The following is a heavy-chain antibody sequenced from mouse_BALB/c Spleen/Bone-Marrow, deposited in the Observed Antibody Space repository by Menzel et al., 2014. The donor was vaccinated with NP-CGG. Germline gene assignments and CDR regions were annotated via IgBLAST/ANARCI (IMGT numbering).Heavy chain of an antibody. Sequence: VMLVESGPGLVQPSQSLSITCTVSGFSLTSYGVHWVRQSPGKGLEWLGVIWSGGSTNYNAAFISRLSISKDNSKSQVFFKMNSLQANDTAIYYCARRLRYYAMDYWGQGTSVTVSS. CDR2: IWSGGST. J-gene: IGHJ4*01. CDR3: ARRLRYYAMDY. CDR1: GFSLTSYG. V-gene: IGHV2-2*02. D-gene: IGHD2-2*01.